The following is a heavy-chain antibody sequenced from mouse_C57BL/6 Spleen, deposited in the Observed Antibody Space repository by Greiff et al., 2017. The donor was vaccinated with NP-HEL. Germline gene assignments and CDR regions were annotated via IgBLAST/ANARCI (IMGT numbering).Heavy chain of an antibody. CDR2: IDPSDSET. CDR1: GYTFTSYW. CDR3: ARLEEGIYYAMDY. V-gene: IGHV1-52*01. J-gene: IGHJ4*01. Sequence: QVQLKQPGAELVRPGSSVKLSCKASGYTFTSYWMHWVKQRPIQGLEWIGNIDPSDSETHYNQKFKDKATLTVDKSSSTAYMQLSSLTSEDSAVYYCARLEEGIYYAMDYWGQGTSVTVSS.